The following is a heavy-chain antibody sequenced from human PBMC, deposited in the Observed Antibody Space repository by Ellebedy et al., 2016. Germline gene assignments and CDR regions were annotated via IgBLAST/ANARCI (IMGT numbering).Heavy chain of an antibody. D-gene: IGHD3-3*01. V-gene: IGHV1-3*01. Sequence: ASVKVSCXASGYTFTSYAMHWVRQAPGQRLEWMGWINAGNGNTKYSQKFQGRVTITRDTSASTAYMELSSLRSEDTAVYYCARDVGAANWFDPWGQGTLVTVSS. CDR2: INAGNGNT. CDR1: GYTFTSYA. J-gene: IGHJ5*02. CDR3: ARDVGAANWFDP.